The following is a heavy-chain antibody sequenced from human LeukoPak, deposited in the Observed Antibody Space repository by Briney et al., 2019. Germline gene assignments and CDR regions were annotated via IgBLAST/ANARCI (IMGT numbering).Heavy chain of an antibody. Sequence: SETLSLTCTVSGGSISSYYWSWIRQPPGKGLEWIGYIYYSGSTNYNPSLKSRVTISVDTSKNQFSLKLSSVTAADTAVYYCARLLTYYYDSSGYRDVAFDIWGQGTMVTVSS. CDR3: ARLLTYYYDSSGYRDVAFDI. V-gene: IGHV4-59*08. CDR1: GGSISSYY. CDR2: IYYSGST. D-gene: IGHD3-22*01. J-gene: IGHJ3*02.